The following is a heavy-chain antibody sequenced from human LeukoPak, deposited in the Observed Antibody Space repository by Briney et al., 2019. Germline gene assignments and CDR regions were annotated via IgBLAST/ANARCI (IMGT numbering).Heavy chain of an antibody. J-gene: IGHJ4*02. Sequence: GASVKVSCKASGYTFTSSDINWVRQAAGQGLEWMGWINPNSGRTGYAQKFQGRVTMTANTSISTAYMELSSLRFDDTAVYYCARGRSGLAAAGTYDYWGQGTQITVSS. CDR2: INPNSGRT. CDR3: ARGRSGLAAAGTYDY. V-gene: IGHV1-8*01. CDR1: GYTFTSSD. D-gene: IGHD6-13*01.